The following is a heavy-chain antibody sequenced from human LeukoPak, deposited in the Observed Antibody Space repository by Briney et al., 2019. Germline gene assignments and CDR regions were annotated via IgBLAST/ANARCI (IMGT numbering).Heavy chain of an antibody. CDR1: GGSISSYY. D-gene: IGHD5-18*01. Sequence: SETLSLTCTVSGGSISSYYWSWIRQPPGKGLEWIGYIYYSGSTYYNPSLKSRVTISVDTSKNQFSLKLSSVTAADTAVYYCARASTDTAMVFYYYGMDVWGKGTTVTVSS. CDR2: IYYSGST. CDR3: ARASTDTAMVFYYYGMDV. V-gene: IGHV4-59*12. J-gene: IGHJ6*04.